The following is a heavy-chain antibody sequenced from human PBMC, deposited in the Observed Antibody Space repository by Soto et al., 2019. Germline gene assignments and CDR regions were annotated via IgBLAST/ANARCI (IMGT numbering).Heavy chain of an antibody. J-gene: IGHJ4*02. CDR1: SGSIDNVYW. CDR3: ARGNLAMDRRDIVVVPAAYYFDY. V-gene: IGHV4-4*02. CDR2: TSHDGVT. Sequence: SETLSLTCAVSSGSIDNVYWWSWVRQSPGKGLEWIGETSHDGVTNYNPSLEGRVTISIDKSKNQFYLDLNSVTAADTAVYYCARGNLAMDRRDIVVVPAAYYFDYWGQGTLVTVSS. D-gene: IGHD2-2*01.